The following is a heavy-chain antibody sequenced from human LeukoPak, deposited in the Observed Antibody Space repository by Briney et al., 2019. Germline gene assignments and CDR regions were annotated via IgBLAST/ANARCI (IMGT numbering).Heavy chain of an antibody. V-gene: IGHV3-7*01. J-gene: IGHJ4*02. D-gene: IGHD1-26*01. CDR2: IKQDGSEK. CDR1: GFTFSSYA. Sequence: PGGSLRLSCAASGFTFSSYAMSWVRQAPGKGLEWVANIKQDGSEKYYVDSVKGRFTISRDNAKNSLYLQMNSLRAEDTAVYYCTSRGGSYPDYWGQGTLVTVSS. CDR3: TSRGGSYPDY.